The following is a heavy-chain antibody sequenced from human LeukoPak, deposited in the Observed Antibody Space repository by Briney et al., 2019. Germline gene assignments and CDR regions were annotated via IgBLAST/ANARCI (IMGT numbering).Heavy chain of an antibody. J-gene: IGHJ6*02. CDR1: RYTFTSYY. CDR2: INPSGGST. CDR3: ARDHVVVVAATQYYYGMDV. V-gene: IGHV1-46*01. Sequence: ASVKVSCKASRYTFTSYYMHWARQAPGQGLEWMGIINPSGGSTSYAQKFQGRVTMTRDTSTSTVYMELSSLRSEDTAVYYCARDHVVVVAATQYYYGMDVWGQGTTVTVSS. D-gene: IGHD2-15*01.